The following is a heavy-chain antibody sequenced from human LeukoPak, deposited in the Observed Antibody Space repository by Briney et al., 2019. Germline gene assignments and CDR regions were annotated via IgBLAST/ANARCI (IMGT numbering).Heavy chain of an antibody. D-gene: IGHD2-8*01. CDR2: ISGSGGST. J-gene: IGHJ3*02. Sequence: PGGSLRLSCAASGFTFSSYAMSWVRQAPGKGLEWVSAISGSGGSTYYADSVKGRFTISRDNSKNTLYLQMNSLRAEDTAVYYCAKETETPIVLMVYALPGGAFDIWGQGTMVTVSS. CDR3: AKETETPIVLMVYALPGGAFDI. CDR1: GFTFSSYA. V-gene: IGHV3-23*01.